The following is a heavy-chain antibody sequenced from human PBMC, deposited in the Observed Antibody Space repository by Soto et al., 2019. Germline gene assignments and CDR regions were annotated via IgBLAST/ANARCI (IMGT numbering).Heavy chain of an antibody. CDR2: ISWNSGSI. D-gene: IGHD6-13*01. Sequence: EVQLVESGGGLVQPGRSLILSCAASGFTFDDYAMHWVRQAPGKGLEWVSGISWNSGSIGYADSVKGRFTISRDNDKNSLYLQMNSLRAEDTALYYCAKDMYSSHHYGMDVWGQGTTVTVSS. CDR1: GFTFDDYA. J-gene: IGHJ6*02. V-gene: IGHV3-9*01. CDR3: AKDMYSSHHYGMDV.